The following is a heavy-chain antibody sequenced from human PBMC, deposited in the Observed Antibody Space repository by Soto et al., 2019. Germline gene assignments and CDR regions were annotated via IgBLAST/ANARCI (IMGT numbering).Heavy chain of an antibody. D-gene: IGHD6-13*01. J-gene: IGHJ4*02. Sequence: QVQLVESGGGVVQPGRSLRLSCAASGFTFSSYGMHWVRQAPGKGLEWVAVISYDGSNKYYADSVKGRFTISRDNSKNPLYLQMNSLRAEDTAVYYCAKDRPHSSSWYCDYWGQGTLVTVSS. CDR3: AKDRPHSSSWYCDY. CDR1: GFTFSSYG. CDR2: ISYDGSNK. V-gene: IGHV3-30*18.